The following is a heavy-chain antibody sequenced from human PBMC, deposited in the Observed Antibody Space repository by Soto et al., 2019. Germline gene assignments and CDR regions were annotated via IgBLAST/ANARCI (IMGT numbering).Heavy chain of an antibody. Sequence: QVQLQQWGAGLLKPSETLSLTCAVYGGSFSGYYWSWIRQPPGKGLEWIGEINHSGSTNYNPSLKSRVTTAGDTSKNQVSRKRSSGTAADTAGHYCARGSRLWDGELSRRGDHDYDMDVWGKGTTVTVSS. J-gene: IGHJ6*03. D-gene: IGHD3-10*01. CDR1: GGSFSGYY. CDR2: INHSGST. CDR3: ARGSRLWDGELSRRGDHDYDMDV. V-gene: IGHV4-34*01.